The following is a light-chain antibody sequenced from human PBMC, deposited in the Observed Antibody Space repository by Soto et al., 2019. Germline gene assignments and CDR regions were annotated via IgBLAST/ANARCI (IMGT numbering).Light chain of an antibody. J-gene: IGLJ3*02. Sequence: QSALTQPRSLSGSPGQSVTISCTGTSSEVGDDNSVSWYQQHPDTAPKLMVYDVTKRPSGVPDRFSGSKSGNTASLTISGLQAEDEADYYCCSYAGSYTWVFGGGTKLTVL. CDR3: CSYAGSYTWV. CDR1: SSEVGDDNS. V-gene: IGLV2-11*01. CDR2: DVT.